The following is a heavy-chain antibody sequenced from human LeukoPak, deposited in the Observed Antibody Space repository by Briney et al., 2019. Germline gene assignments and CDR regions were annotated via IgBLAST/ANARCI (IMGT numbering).Heavy chain of an antibody. CDR1: GFTFSSYA. V-gene: IGHV3-30*04. CDR3: ARDTRGDWYYFDY. Sequence: PGGSLRLSCAASGFTFSSYAMHWVRQAPGKGLEWVAVISYDGSNKYYADSAKGRFTISRDNSKNTLYLQMNSLRAEDTAVYYCARDTRGDWYYFDYWGQGTLVTVSS. D-gene: IGHD2-21*02. J-gene: IGHJ4*02. CDR2: ISYDGSNK.